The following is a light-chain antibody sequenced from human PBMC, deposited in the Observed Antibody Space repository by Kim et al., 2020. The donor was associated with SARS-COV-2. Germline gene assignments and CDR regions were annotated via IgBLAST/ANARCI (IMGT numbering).Light chain of an antibody. Sequence: FPGERATLSCRASQSVSSYLAWSKQKPGQAPRLLIYDASTRATGIPARFSGSGSGTDFTLTISSLEPEDFAVYYCQQRSNWPPITFGQGTRLEIK. V-gene: IGKV3-11*01. CDR1: QSVSSY. CDR3: QQRSNWPPIT. CDR2: DAS. J-gene: IGKJ5*01.